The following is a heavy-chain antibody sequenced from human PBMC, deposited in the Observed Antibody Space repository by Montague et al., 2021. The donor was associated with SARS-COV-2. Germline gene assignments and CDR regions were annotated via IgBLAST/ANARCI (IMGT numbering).Heavy chain of an antibody. CDR2: INHSGST. CDR3: ARGLGRPGTIFGVALY. Sequence: SETLSLTCGVYGGSFSGYYWCWIRQPPGKGLQWIGGINHSGSTNXNSSLNSRGTISLDTSKNQFSLKLTSVSAADTAVYYCARGLGRPGTIFGVALYWGQGTLVTVSS. V-gene: IGHV4-34*01. CDR1: GGSFSGYY. D-gene: IGHD3-3*01. J-gene: IGHJ4*02.